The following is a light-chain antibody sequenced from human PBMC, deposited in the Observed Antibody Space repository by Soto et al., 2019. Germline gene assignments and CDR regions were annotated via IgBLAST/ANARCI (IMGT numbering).Light chain of an antibody. CDR3: LQTIRLPYS. Sequence: DIVMTQTPLSLSVTPGQPASISCKSSQTLLRSDGKNYMYWYLQKPGQPPQLLISEVSNRFSGVPDKFRGSGSGTDFTLKISRVEAEDVWVYYCLQTIRLPYSFGQGTKLEIK. CDR2: EVS. V-gene: IGKV2D-29*01. J-gene: IGKJ2*03. CDR1: QTLLRSDGKNY.